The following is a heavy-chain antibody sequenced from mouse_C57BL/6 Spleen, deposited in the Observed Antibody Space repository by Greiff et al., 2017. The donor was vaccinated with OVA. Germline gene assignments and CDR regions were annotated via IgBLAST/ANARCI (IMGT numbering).Heavy chain of an antibody. Sequence: QVHVKQSGAELVKPGASVKLSCKASGYTFTEYTIHWVKQRSGQGLEWIGWFYPGSGSIKYNEKFKDKATLTADKSSSTVYMELSRLTSEDSAVYFCARHEGDYDYDDAMDYWGQGTSVTVSS. CDR3: ARHEGDYDYDDAMDY. CDR2: FYPGSGSI. V-gene: IGHV1-62-2*01. J-gene: IGHJ4*01. CDR1: GYTFTEYT. D-gene: IGHD2-4*01.